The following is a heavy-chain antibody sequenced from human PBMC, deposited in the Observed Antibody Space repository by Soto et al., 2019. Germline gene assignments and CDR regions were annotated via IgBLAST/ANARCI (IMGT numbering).Heavy chain of an antibody. CDR3: ASLYGGTDRVDY. J-gene: IGHJ4*02. Sequence: QLQLQESGSGLVKPSQTLSLTCAVSGGSISSGGYSWSWIRQPPGKGLEWIGYIYHSGSTYYNPSLKSRVTISVDRSTNQFSLKLSSVTAADTAVYYCASLYGGTDRVDYWGQGTLVTVSS. CDR2: IYHSGST. CDR1: GGSISSGGYS. V-gene: IGHV4-30-2*01. D-gene: IGHD4-17*01.